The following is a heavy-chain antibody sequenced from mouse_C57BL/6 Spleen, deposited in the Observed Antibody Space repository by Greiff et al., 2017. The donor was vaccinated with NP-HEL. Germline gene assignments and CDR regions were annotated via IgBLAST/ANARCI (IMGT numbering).Heavy chain of an antibody. CDR2: IHPNSGST. D-gene: IGHD3-2*02. CDR1: GYTFTSYW. Sequence: QVQLQQPGAELVKPGASVKLSCKASGYTFTSYWMHWVKQRPGQGLEWIGMIHPNSGSTNYNEKFKSKATLTVDKSSSTAYMQLSSLTSEDSAVYYCARDPAQDYYAMDYWGQGTSVTVSS. CDR3: ARDPAQDYYAMDY. V-gene: IGHV1-64*01. J-gene: IGHJ4*01.